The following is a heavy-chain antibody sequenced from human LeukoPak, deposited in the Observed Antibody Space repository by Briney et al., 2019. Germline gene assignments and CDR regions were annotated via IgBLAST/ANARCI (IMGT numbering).Heavy chain of an antibody. V-gene: IGHV3-7*01. CDR1: GFTFSSYG. Sequence: PGGSLRLSCAASGFTFSSYGMHWVRQAPGKGLEWVANIKQDGSEKYYVDSVKGRFTISRDNAKNSLYLQMNSLRAEDTAVYYCARDPPHLESPLDYWGQGTLVTVSS. J-gene: IGHJ4*02. CDR3: ARDPPHLESPLDY. CDR2: IKQDGSEK.